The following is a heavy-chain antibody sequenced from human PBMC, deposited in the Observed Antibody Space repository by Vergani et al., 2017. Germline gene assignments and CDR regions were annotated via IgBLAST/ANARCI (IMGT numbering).Heavy chain of an antibody. CDR3: ARETIETPSSRDY. V-gene: IGHV3-33*01. Sequence: QVQLVESGGGVVQPGRSLRLSCTPSSFKLGDYGMHWVRQAPGRGLEWVSMTWYEGNNNYYAASVKGRFTISKEISKNTLYLQMNSLRGDDTAVYYCARETIETPSSRDYWGQGTLVTVSS. CDR2: TWYEGNNN. CDR1: SFKLGDYG. J-gene: IGHJ4*02. D-gene: IGHD4-11*01.